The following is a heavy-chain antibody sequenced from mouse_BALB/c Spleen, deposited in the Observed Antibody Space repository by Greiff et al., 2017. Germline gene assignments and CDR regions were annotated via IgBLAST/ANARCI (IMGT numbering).Heavy chain of an antibody. CDR2: INPSTGYT. V-gene: IGHV1-7*01. D-gene: IGHD4-1*01. Sequence: VQLQQSGAELAKPGASVKMSCKASGYTFTSYWMHWVKQRPGQGLEWIGYINPSTGYTEYNQKFKDKATLTADKSSSTAYMQLSSLTSEDSAVYYCANNWYAMDYWGQGTSVTVSS. CDR3: ANNWYAMDY. J-gene: IGHJ4*01. CDR1: GYTFTSYW.